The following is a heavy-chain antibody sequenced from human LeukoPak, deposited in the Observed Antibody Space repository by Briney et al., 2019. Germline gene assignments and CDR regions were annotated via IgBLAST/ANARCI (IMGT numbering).Heavy chain of an antibody. CDR3: ARDQLVLFGEYVAFYS. V-gene: IGHV3-21*01. CDR2: ISRRISYI. CDR1: GFTFTSYS. D-gene: IGHD3-10*01. Sequence: GSLRLSCAPSGFTFTSYSTKWVRPAPGEGVEWVSSISRRISYIYYTASVKGLFTISRDNAKNSLYLLMNSRRAEDTAVYYCARDQLVLFGEYVAFYSWLQARMLSVSS. J-gene: IGHJ3*02.